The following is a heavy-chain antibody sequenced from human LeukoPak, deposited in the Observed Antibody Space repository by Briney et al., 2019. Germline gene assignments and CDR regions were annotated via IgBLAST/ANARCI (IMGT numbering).Heavy chain of an antibody. D-gene: IGHD3-16*01. CDR3: ARETLINVDAFDI. V-gene: IGHV3-74*01. Sequence: PGGSLRLSCADSGFTLSSYWMHWVRHAPGEGLVWVSRINSDGSSTGYADSVKGRFTISRDNAKNTLYLQMNSLRAEDTAVYYCARETLINVDAFDIWGQGTMVTVSS. CDR1: GFTLSSYW. CDR2: INSDGSST. J-gene: IGHJ3*02.